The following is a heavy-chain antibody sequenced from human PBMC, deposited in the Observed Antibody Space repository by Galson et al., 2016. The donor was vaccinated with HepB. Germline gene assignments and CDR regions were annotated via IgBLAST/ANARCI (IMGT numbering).Heavy chain of an antibody. D-gene: IGHD2-2*01. V-gene: IGHV3-30*04. J-gene: IGHJ4*02. Sequence: SLRLSCAASGFTFDSYAMYWVRQTPGKGLEWMAVISHDGNNKYYADSVKGRFTISRDNLKSTVYLQANSLRTDDTGVYYCSRGWHTAVSPPDYWGQGTLVTVSS. CDR2: ISHDGNNK. CDR1: GFTFDSYA. CDR3: SRGWHTAVSPPDY.